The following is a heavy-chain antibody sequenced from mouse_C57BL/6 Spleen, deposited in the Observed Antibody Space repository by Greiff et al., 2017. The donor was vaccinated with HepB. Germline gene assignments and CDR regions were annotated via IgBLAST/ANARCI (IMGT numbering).Heavy chain of an antibody. V-gene: IGHV1-76*01. J-gene: IGHJ3*01. CDR2: IYPGSGNT. D-gene: IGHD1-1*01. CDR1: GYTFTDYY. CDR3: ARDYYGRFAY. Sequence: VQLQQSGAELVRPGASVKLSCKASGYTFTDYYINWVKQRPGQGLEWIARIYPGSGNTYYNEKFKGKATLTAETSSSTAYMKLSSLTSEDSAVYFFARDYYGRFAYWGQGTLVTVSA.